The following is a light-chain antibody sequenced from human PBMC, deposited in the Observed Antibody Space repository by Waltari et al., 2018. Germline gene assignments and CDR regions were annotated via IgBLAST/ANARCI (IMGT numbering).Light chain of an antibody. Sequence: HTVVTQEPSLSVSAGGTVTLPCDLSSCSVPSTFSATWYQQTPGQPSRTLIYQGYSRSSGVPDRFSGSICGNKAVLTITGAQADDECDFYCSLYMGSGIWVFGGGTKLTVL. V-gene: IGLV8-61*01. CDR2: QGY. J-gene: IGLJ3*02. CDR1: SCSVPSTFS. CDR3: SLYMGSGIWV.